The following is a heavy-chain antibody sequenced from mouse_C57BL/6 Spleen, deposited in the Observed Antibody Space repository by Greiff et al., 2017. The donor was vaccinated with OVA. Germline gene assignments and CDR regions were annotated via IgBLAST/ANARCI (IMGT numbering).Heavy chain of an antibody. V-gene: IGHV1-80*01. CDR2: IYPGDGDT. CDR1: GYAFSSYW. D-gene: IGHD1-1*01. J-gene: IGHJ2*01. Sequence: QVQLQQSGAELVKPGASVKISCKASGYAFSSYWMNWVKQRPGQGLEWIGQIYPGDGDTNYNGKFKGKATLTAEKSSSTAYMQLSSLTSEESEVYVCERSEYYGSCFDYWGQGTTLTVSS. CDR3: ERSEYYGSCFDY.